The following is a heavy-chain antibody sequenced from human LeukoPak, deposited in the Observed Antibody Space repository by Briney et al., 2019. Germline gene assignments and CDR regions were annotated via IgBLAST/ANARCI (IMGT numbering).Heavy chain of an antibody. D-gene: IGHD3-10*01. J-gene: IGHJ4*02. CDR2: NHRDGNT. Sequence: GGSLRLSCAASGLTFSSYAMSWVTHAPGKALEWVSLNHRDGNTYLSESVKGRFTSSRDNSKNTLLLQMSSLRAEDTAVYYCAKTSAGVRGGYFDYWGQGTLVTVSS. CDR3: AKTSAGVRGGYFDY. V-gene: IGHV3-23*01. CDR1: GLTFSSYA.